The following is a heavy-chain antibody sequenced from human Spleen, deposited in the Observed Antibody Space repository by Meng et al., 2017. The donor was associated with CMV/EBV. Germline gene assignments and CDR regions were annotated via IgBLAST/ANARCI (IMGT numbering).Heavy chain of an antibody. J-gene: IGHJ5*02. Sequence: ASVKVSCKASGYTFTGYYIHWVRQAPGQGPEWMGWNNPNSGGTTSAEKFQGRVTMTRDTSTSTVYIVLSNLRSDDTAVYYCARGIGGPNWFDPWGQGTLVTVSS. V-gene: IGHV1-2*02. CDR2: NNPNSGGT. CDR1: GYTFTGYY. CDR3: ARGIGGPNWFDP. D-gene: IGHD2-15*01.